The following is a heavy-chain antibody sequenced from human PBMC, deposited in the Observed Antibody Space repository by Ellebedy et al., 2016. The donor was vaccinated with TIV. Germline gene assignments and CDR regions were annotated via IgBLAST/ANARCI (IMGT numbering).Heavy chain of an antibody. D-gene: IGHD3-9*01. V-gene: IGHV3-15*01. Sequence: GESLKISXAASGFTFSNAWMSWVRQAPGKGLEWVGRIKSKTDGGTTDYAAPVKGRFTISRDDSINTLYLQMNSLKTEDTAVYYCTTLLRYFDWSPSRPYYYGMDVWGQGTTVTVSS. CDR1: GFTFSNAW. J-gene: IGHJ6*02. CDR3: TTLLRYFDWSPSRPYYYGMDV. CDR2: IKSKTDGGTT.